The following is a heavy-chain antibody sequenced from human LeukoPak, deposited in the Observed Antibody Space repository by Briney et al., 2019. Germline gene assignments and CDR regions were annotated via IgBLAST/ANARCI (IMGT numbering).Heavy chain of an antibody. CDR3: AKGGVPAAFGYFDY. CDR1: GFTFSSYG. Sequence: LTGGSLRLSCAASGFTFSSYGMHWVRQAPGKGLEWVAVISYDGSNKYYADSVKGRFTISRDNSKNTLYLQMNSLRAEDTAVYYCAKGGVPAAFGYFDYWGQGTLVTVSS. CDR2: ISYDGSNK. J-gene: IGHJ4*02. V-gene: IGHV3-30*18. D-gene: IGHD2-2*01.